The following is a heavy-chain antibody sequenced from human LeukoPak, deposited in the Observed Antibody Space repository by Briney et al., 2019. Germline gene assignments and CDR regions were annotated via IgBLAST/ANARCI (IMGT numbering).Heavy chain of an antibody. CDR2: MNPNSGGT. CDR3: ARVVCCGGQRLNWFDP. J-gene: IGHJ5*02. V-gene: IGHV1-2*02. Sequence: ASVKVSCKASGYTFTGYYIHWVRQAPGQGLEWMGWMNPNSGGTTYAQKFQGRVTMTRDTSISTAYVELSRLRSDDTAVYYCARVVCCGGQRLNWFDPWGQGTLVTVSS. CDR1: GYTFTGYY. D-gene: IGHD2-21*01.